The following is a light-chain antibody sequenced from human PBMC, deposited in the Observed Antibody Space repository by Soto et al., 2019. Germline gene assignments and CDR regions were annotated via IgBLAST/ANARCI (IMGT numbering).Light chain of an antibody. CDR1: TSDVGGYKY. Sequence: QSVLTQPASVSGSPGQSITISCTGTTSDVGGYKYVSWYQQHPGKAPKLMIYEVSYRPSGVSNRFSGSKTGNTASLTISGLQAEDEGDYYCSSYTSSSTWVFGGGTQLTVL. CDR2: EVS. CDR3: SSYTSSSTWV. V-gene: IGLV2-14*01. J-gene: IGLJ3*02.